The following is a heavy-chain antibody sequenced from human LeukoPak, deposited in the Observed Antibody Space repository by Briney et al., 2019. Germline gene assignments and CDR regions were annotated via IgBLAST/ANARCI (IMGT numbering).Heavy chain of an antibody. CDR1: GGSISSYY. V-gene: IGHV4-59*01. J-gene: IGHJ4*02. CDR2: IYYSGST. D-gene: IGHD1-20*01. Sequence: PETLSLTCTVSGGSISSYYWSWIRQPPGKGLEWIGYIYYSGSTNYNPSLKSRVTISVDTSKNQFSLKLSSVTAADTAVYYCARGGTTGITGTFGYWGQGTLVTVSS. CDR3: ARGGTTGITGTFGY.